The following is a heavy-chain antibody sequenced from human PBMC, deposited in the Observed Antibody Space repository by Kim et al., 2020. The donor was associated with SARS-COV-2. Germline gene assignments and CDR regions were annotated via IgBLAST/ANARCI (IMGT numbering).Heavy chain of an antibody. CDR1: GFTFSGYG. D-gene: IGHD1-26*01. V-gene: IGHV3-23*01. J-gene: IGHJ4*02. CDR2: ISDTGADR. Sequence: GGSLRLFCAASGFTFSGYGMSWVRQAPGKGLEWVSAISDTGADRNYANSLRGRFTISRDNSKNTLYLQMNSLRDDDTAVYYCAKRLGPTTPNFDYWGQGTLVTVSS. CDR3: AKRLGPTTPNFDY.